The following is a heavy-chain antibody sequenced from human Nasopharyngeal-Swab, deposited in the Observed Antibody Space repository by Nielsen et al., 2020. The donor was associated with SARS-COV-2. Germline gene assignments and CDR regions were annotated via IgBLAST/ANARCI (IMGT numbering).Heavy chain of an antibody. V-gene: IGHV3-74*01. D-gene: IGHD3-3*01. Sequence: GESLKISCAASGFTFSSYWMHWVRQAPGKGLVWVSRINSDGSSTSYADSVKGRFTISRDNAKNTLYLQMNSLRAEDTAVYYCARDRNNYDFWSGYYRGYYYYGMDVWGQGTTVTVSS. J-gene: IGHJ6*02. CDR3: ARDRNNYDFWSGYYRGYYYYGMDV. CDR1: GFTFSSYW. CDR2: INSDGSST.